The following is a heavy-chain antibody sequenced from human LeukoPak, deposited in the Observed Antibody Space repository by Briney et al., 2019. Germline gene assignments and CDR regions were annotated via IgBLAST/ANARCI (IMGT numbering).Heavy chain of an antibody. CDR2: IIPIFGTP. D-gene: IGHD3-10*01. J-gene: IGHJ6*03. V-gene: IGHV1-69*13. CDR3: ARSHYYGSGSYYPPKPSYYYYMDV. CDR1: GGIFSSYA. Sequence: ASVKVSCKASGGIFSSYAFSWVRQAPGQGLEWIGGIIPIFGTPKSAQKFQGRVTISADEYTSTAYMELRSLRSDDTAVYYCARSHYYGSGSYYPPKPSYYYYMDVWGKGTTVTVSS.